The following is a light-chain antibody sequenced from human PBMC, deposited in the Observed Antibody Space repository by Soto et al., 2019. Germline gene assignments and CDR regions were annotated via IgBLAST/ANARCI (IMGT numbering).Light chain of an antibody. CDR2: KAS. V-gene: IGKV1-5*03. CDR3: QQDTVYST. Sequence: IQVAQSPSTLSASTGARVNTMCRASQSISSWLAWYQQKPGKAPNVLIYKASNSESGVPSRLSGSGSETEFTLTIRSLQADDVATYCCQQDTVYSTFGGGTKVDIK. J-gene: IGKJ4*01. CDR1: QSISSW.